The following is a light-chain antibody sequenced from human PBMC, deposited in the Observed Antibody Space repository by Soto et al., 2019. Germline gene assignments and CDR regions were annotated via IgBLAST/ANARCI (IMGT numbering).Light chain of an antibody. CDR3: QQYSDSIS. Sequence: ELVLTQSPGSLSLSPGERATLSCRASQSVNSDYLAWYQQKPGQAPRLLIFAATTRATGIPGRFSGSGSATDFTLTISRLEPEDFAVYYCQQYSDSISFGQGTRLEI. CDR2: AAT. CDR1: QSVNSDY. J-gene: IGKJ5*01. V-gene: IGKV3-20*01.